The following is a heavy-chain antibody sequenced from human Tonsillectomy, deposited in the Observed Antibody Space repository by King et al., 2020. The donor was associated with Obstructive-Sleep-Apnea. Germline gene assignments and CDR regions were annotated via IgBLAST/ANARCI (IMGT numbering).Heavy chain of an antibody. CDR2: INHSGST. V-gene: IGHV4-34*01. D-gene: IGHD2-15*01. CDR3: AGGKGGYCSGGSCYTTYSYYYYGMDV. CDR1: GGSFSGYY. Sequence: VQLQQWGAGLLKPSETLSLTCAVYGGSFSGYYWSWIRQPPGKGLEWIGEINHSGSTNYNPSLKSRVTISVDTSKNQFSLKVSSVTAADTAVYYCAGGKGGYCSGGSCYTTYSYYYYGMDVWGQGTTVTVSS. J-gene: IGHJ6*02.